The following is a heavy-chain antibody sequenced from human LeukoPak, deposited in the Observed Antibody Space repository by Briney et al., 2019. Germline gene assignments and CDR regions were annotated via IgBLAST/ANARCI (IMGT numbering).Heavy chain of an antibody. CDR1: GDXVSSNSAA. D-gene: IGHD6-19*01. Sequence: PSQTLSLTCAISGDXVSSNSAAWNWIRQSPSRGLQWLGRTYYRSKWYNDYALSVKSRISINPDTSKKQFSLQLNSVTPEDTAVYYCARSYSSGWDFESWGQGTLVTVSS. J-gene: IGHJ4*02. V-gene: IGHV6-1*01. CDR3: ARSYSSGWDFES. CDR2: TYYRSKWYN.